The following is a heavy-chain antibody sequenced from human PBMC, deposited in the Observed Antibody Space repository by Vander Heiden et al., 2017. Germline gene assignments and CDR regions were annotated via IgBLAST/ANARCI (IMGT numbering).Heavy chain of an antibody. D-gene: IGHD6-19*01. CDR3: ARDQGEYSSGWFFY. CDR1: GFTFSSHG. Sequence: QVQLVESGGGVVQPGRSLRLSCATSGFTFSSHGMHWFRQAPGKGLEWVAVVWYDESKKYYADSVKGRFTISRDNTKNTLYLQMNSLRAEDTAVYYCARDQGEYSSGWFFYWGQGTLVTVSS. J-gene: IGHJ4*02. V-gene: IGHV3-33*01. CDR2: VWYDESKK.